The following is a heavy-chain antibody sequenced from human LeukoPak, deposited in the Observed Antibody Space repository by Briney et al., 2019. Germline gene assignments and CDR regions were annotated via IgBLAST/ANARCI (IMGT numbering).Heavy chain of an antibody. V-gene: IGHV4-39*07. CDR3: ARVLWSSDDY. CDR1: GGSISSSSYY. Sequence: SETLSLTCTVSGGSISSSSYYWGWIRQPPGKGLEWIGSIHYSGSTNYNPSLKSRVTISVDTSKNQFSLKLSSVTAADTAVYYCARVLWSSDDYWGQGTLVTVSS. J-gene: IGHJ4*02. D-gene: IGHD1-26*01. CDR2: IHYSGST.